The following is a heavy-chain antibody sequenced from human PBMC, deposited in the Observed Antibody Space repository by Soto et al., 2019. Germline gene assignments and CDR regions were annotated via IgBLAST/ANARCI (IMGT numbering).Heavy chain of an antibody. CDR1: GGSISSYY. Sequence: SETLSLTCTVSGGSISSYYWSWIRQPPGKGLEWIGYIYYSGSTNYNPSLKSRVTISVDTSKNQFSLKLSSVTAADTAVYYCARTSGRSGSYYKSGVVQWFDPWGQGTLVTVSS. J-gene: IGHJ5*02. CDR3: ARTSGRSGSYYKSGVVQWFDP. CDR2: IYYSGST. D-gene: IGHD3-10*01. V-gene: IGHV4-59*01.